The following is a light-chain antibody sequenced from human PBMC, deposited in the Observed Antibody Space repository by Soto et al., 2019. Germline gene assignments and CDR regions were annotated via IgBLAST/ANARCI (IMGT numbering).Light chain of an antibody. J-gene: IGLJ2*01. CDR1: SSDVGGYNY. CDR2: DVR. CDR3: CSYAGSTSYV. V-gene: IGLV2-11*01. Sequence: QSALTQPRSVSGSPGQSVTISCTGTSSDVGGYNYVSWYQQHPGKAPKVMIYDVRKRPSGVPDRLSGSKSGNTASLTISGLQAEDEADYCCCSYAGSTSYVFGAGTKLTVL.